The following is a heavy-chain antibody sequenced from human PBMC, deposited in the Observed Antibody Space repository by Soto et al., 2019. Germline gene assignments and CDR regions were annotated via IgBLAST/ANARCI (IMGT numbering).Heavy chain of an antibody. V-gene: IGHV4-31*03. Sequence: QVQLQESGPGLVKPSQTLSLTCTVSGGSISSGGYYWSWIRQHPGKGLEWIGYIYYSGSTYYNPSLKSRVTISVDASKNQFSLKLSAVTAADTAVYYCARKATVTTCFDYWGQGTLVTVSS. D-gene: IGHD4-17*01. CDR1: GGSISSGGYY. CDR2: IYYSGST. CDR3: ARKATVTTCFDY. J-gene: IGHJ4*02.